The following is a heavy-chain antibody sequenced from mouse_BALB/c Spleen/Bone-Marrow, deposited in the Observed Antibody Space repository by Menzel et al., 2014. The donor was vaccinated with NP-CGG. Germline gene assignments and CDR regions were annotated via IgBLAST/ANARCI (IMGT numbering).Heavy chain of an antibody. CDR2: INFSGST. D-gene: IGHD2-4*01. CDR3: ASGGPTMITYYAMDY. V-gene: IGHV3-8*02. J-gene: IGHJ4*01. CDR1: GDSITSGY. Sequence: EVKLMESGPSLVKPSQTLSLTCPATGDSITSGYWNWIRKFPANKLEYMGYINFSGSTYYNPSLKSRISITRDTSKNQYYLQLNSVTTEDTATYYCASGGPTMITYYAMDYWGQGTSVTVSS.